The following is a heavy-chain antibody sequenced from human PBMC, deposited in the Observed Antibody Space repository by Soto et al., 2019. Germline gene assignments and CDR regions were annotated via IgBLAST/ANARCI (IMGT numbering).Heavy chain of an antibody. CDR1: GGSISSYY. CDR3: ARTMTTESWFDP. D-gene: IGHD4-4*01. Sequence: PSETLSLTCTVSGGSISSYYWSWIRQPPGKGLEWIGYIYYSGSTNYNPSLKSRVTISVDTSKNQFSLKLSSVTAADTAVYYCARTMTTESWFDPWGQGTLVTVSS. CDR2: IYYSGST. V-gene: IGHV4-59*01. J-gene: IGHJ5*02.